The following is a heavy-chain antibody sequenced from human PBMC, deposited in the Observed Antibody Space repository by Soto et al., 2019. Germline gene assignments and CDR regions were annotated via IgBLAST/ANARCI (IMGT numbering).Heavy chain of an antibody. CDR1: GGSISSSSYY. J-gene: IGHJ4*02. CDR2: IYYSGST. Sequence: PSETLSLTCTVSGGSISSSSYYWGWIRQPPGKGLEWIGSIYYSGSTYYNPSLKSRVTISVDTSKNQFSLKLSSVTAADTAVYYCARLNADIAVAAGRIDYWGQGTLVTVPQ. CDR3: ARLNADIAVAAGRIDY. D-gene: IGHD6-19*01. V-gene: IGHV4-39*01.